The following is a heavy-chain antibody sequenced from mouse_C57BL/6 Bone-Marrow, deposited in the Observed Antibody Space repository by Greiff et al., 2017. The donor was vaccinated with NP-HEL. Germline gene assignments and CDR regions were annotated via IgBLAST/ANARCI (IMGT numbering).Heavy chain of an antibody. J-gene: IGHJ2*01. D-gene: IGHD2-5*01. V-gene: IGHV1-81*01. CDR1: GYTFTSYG. CDR2: IYPRSGST. CDR3: AVPVRGDYFDY. Sequence: QVHVKQSGAELARPGASVKLSCKASGYTFTSYGISWVKQRTGQGLEWIGEIYPRSGSTYYTEKFKGKATLTADKSSSTAYMELRSLTSEDSAVYFCAVPVRGDYFDYWGQGTTLTVSS.